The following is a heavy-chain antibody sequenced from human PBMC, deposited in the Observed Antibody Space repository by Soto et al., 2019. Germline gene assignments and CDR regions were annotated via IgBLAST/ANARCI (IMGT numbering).Heavy chain of an antibody. CDR1: DYSISSSNC. D-gene: IGHD1-26*01. Sequence: SETLSLSCAVSDYSISSSNCCGFIRQSPGKGLEWIGYIYYSGTTYYNPSLKSRVTMSVDTSKNQFSLKLTSVTAVDTAVYYCARREIQGPIDYWGQGTLVT. CDR2: IYYSGTT. CDR3: ARREIQGPIDY. J-gene: IGHJ4*02. V-gene: IGHV4-28*01.